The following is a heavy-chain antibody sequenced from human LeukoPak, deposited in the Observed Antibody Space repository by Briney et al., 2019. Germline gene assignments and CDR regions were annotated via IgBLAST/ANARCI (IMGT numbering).Heavy chain of an antibody. CDR1: GGSFSGYY. D-gene: IGHD5-18*01. V-gene: IGHV4-34*01. J-gene: IGHJ4*02. CDR2: INHSGST. CDR3: AGGRIQLWLRHAYYFDY. Sequence: SETLSLTCAVYGGSFSGYYWSWIHQPPGKGLEWIGEINHSGSTNYNPSLKSRVTISVDTSKNQFSLKLSSVTAADTAVYYCAGGRIQLWLRHAYYFDYWGQGTLVTVSS.